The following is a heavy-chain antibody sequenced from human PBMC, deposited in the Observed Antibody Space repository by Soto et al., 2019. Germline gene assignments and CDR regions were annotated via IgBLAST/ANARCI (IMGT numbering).Heavy chain of an antibody. CDR3: ATFITIFGNGMDG. J-gene: IGHJ6*02. CDR2: ISSSSTI. D-gene: IGHD3-3*01. Sequence: GGSLRLSCAASGFTFSSYSMNWVRQAPGKGLEWVSYISSSSTIYYADSVKGRFTISRDNAKNSLYLQMNSLRDEDTAVYYCATFITIFGNGMDGWGQGTTVTVSS. CDR1: GFTFSSYS. V-gene: IGHV3-48*02.